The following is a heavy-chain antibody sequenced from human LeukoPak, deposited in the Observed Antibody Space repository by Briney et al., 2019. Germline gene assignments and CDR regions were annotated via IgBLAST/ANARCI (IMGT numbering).Heavy chain of an antibody. J-gene: IGHJ3*02. Sequence: PSETLSLTCTVSGGSIKTVGYSWTWIRQPAGKGPEWIGRIYISGNTDQNPSLKSRVTVSMDSSKNQFSLEMKSVTAADTAVYYCTRGWSSAGAFDIWGQGTMVTVSS. V-gene: IGHV4-61*02. CDR3: TRGWSSAGAFDI. D-gene: IGHD6-19*01. CDR2: IYISGNT. CDR1: GGSIKTVGYS.